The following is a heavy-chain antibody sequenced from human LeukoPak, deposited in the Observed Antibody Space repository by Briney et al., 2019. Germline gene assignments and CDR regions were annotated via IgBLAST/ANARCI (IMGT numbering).Heavy chain of an antibody. Sequence: ASVKVSCKASGYTFTGYYMHGVRQAPGQGLECVGCINPNSGGTNYAQKFQGKVTMTRDTSISTAYMELSMQRSDDTPVYYCARGTYCSSTSCEYYFDYWGQGTLVTVSS. J-gene: IGHJ4*02. V-gene: IGHV1-2*02. CDR1: GYTFTGYY. CDR3: ARGTYCSSTSCEYYFDY. CDR2: INPNSGGT. D-gene: IGHD2-2*01.